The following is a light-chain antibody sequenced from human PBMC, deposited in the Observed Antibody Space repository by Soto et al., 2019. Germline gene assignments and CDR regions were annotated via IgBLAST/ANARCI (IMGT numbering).Light chain of an antibody. V-gene: IGLV2-11*01. Sequence: QSVLTQPRSGSGSPGQSGTISCTGTKSDLCDYNYVSWFQQHPGKTPKLMIYYVTRRPSGVPDRFSGSQSGNTASLTISGLQAEDEADYYCCSYGGTYTYGFGTGTKVTVL. CDR2: YVT. CDR1: KSDLCDYNY. CDR3: CSYGGTYTYG. J-gene: IGLJ1*01.